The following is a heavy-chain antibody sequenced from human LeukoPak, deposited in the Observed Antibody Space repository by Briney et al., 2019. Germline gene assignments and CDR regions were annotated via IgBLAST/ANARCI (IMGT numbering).Heavy chain of an antibody. CDR1: GFTFSSYG. CDR3: ARGGPTVVTSPFDY. J-gene: IGHJ4*02. Sequence: GGSLRLSCAASGFTFSSYGMNWVRQASGKGLEWVSSISSSSSYIYYAESVKGRFNISRDNAKNSVYLQMNSLRAEDTAVYYCARGGPTVVTSPFDYWGQGTLVTVSS. D-gene: IGHD4-23*01. V-gene: IGHV3-21*01. CDR2: ISSSSSYI.